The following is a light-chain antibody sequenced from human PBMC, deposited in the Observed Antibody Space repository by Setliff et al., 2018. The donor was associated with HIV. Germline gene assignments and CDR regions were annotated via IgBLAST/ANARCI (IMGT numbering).Light chain of an antibody. CDR2: YDS. Sequence: SYELTQPPSVSVAPGMTATIPCGGDNIGRRSVHWYQQKPGQAPVLVLYYDSDRPSGIPERFSGSKSGNTATLSISRVEGGDEADYYCQVWDTSSDPPYVFGTGTKVTVL. J-gene: IGLJ1*01. CDR1: NIGRRS. CDR3: QVWDTSSDPPYV. V-gene: IGLV3-21*04.